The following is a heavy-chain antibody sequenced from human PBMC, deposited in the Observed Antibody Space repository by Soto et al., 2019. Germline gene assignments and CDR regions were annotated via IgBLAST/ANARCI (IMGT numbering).Heavy chain of an antibody. CDR3: AKESPGAPDSYYHYYGLDV. Sequence: GGSLRLSCAASGFTFSSYSMNWVRQAPGKGLEWVSSISSSGSYIYYADSVKGRFTISRDNSKNTLFLQMNNLRVEDTAVYYCAKESPGAPDSYYHYYGLDVWGQGTTVTVSS. D-gene: IGHD2-8*02. CDR2: ISSSGSYI. J-gene: IGHJ6*02. CDR1: GFTFSSYS. V-gene: IGHV3-21*04.